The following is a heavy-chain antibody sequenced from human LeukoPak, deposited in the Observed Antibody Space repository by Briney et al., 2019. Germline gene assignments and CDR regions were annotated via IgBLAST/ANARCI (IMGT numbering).Heavy chain of an antibody. CDR2: ISGSGGST. J-gene: IGHJ4*02. V-gene: IGHV3-23*01. CDR1: GFTFSSYA. CDR3: ASNYDYVWGSYLE. Sequence: GGSLRLSCAASGFTFSSYAMSWVRQAPGKGLEWVSAISGSGGSTYYADSVKGRFTISRDNSKNTLYLQMNSLGAEDTAVYYCASNYDYVWGSYLEWGQGTLVTVSS. D-gene: IGHD3-16*02.